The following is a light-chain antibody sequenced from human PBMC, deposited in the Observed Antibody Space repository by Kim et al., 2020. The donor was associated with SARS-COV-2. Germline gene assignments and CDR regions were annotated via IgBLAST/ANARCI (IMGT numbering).Light chain of an antibody. V-gene: IGKV1-16*01. Sequence: AYIGDRVTITCRARQCNAKDLAWFQQKPGKAPKSLVYGASSLQSGAPSRFSGSGSGTEFTLTIASLQPEDFAAYFCQQYNSYPLTFGGGTKVDIK. J-gene: IGKJ4*01. CDR2: GAS. CDR3: QQYNSYPLT. CDR1: QCNAKD.